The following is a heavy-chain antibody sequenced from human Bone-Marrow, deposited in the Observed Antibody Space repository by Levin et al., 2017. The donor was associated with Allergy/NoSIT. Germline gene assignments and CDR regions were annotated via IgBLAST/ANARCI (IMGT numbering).Heavy chain of an antibody. CDR1: GGTFSSFG. Sequence: SVKVSCKANGGTFSSFGITWVRQAPGEGLEWMGGIFPVLGTPTYAQKFQGRLTITADESTNTGYMELSSLISEDTALYYCARAASYSARWYSSGLDYWGQGTLVAVSS. CDR3: ARAASYSARWYSSGLDY. CDR2: IFPVLGTP. D-gene: IGHD6-13*01. V-gene: IGHV1-69*13. J-gene: IGHJ4*02.